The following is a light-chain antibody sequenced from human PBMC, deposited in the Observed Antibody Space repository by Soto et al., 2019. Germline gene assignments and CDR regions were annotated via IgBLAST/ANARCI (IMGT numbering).Light chain of an antibody. J-gene: IGLJ1*01. Sequence: QSALTQPASVSGSLGQSITISCTGTTSDVGGYNYVSWYQQHPGKAPILMIYEVTNRPSGVSNRFSGSKSGNTASLTISGLQVEDEAEYYCRSYTGSITYVFGTGTKLTVL. CDR3: RSYTGSITYV. V-gene: IGLV2-14*01. CDR1: TSDVGGYNY. CDR2: EVT.